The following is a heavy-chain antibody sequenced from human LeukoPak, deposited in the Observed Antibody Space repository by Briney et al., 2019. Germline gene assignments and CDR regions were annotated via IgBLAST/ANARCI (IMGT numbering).Heavy chain of an antibody. Sequence: GGSLRLSCAASGFTVSSNYMSWVRQAPGKGLEWVSVIYSGGSTYYADSVKGRFTISRDNAKNSLYLQMNSLRAEDTAVYYCARVARLGPVPAAIHSYFDYWGQGTLVTVSS. V-gene: IGHV3-66*01. D-gene: IGHD2-2*02. CDR1: GFTVSSNY. CDR2: IYSGGST. J-gene: IGHJ4*02. CDR3: ARVARLGPVPAAIHSYFDY.